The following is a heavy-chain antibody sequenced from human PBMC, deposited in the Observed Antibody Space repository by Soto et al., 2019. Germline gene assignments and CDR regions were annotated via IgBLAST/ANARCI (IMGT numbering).Heavy chain of an antibody. CDR3: AKDLSADIVVVEGATPDWYFDL. Sequence: EVQLLESGGGLVEPGGSLRLSCAASGFTFSSHAMSWVRQAPGKGLEWVSGISGSGGSTYNADSVKGRFTISRDNSKNTLYLEMNSLRAEDTAVYYCAKDLSADIVVVEGATPDWYFDLWGRGTLVTVSS. CDR1: GFTFSSHA. CDR2: ISGSGGST. J-gene: IGHJ2*01. V-gene: IGHV3-23*01. D-gene: IGHD2-15*01.